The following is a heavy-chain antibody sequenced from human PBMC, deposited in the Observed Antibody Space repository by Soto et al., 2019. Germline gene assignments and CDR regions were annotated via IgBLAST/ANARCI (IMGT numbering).Heavy chain of an antibody. V-gene: IGHV3-30*18. J-gene: IGHJ4*02. CDR1: GFTFSSYG. CDR3: AKLWFGEPYYCDY. D-gene: IGHD3-10*01. Sequence: QVQMVESGGGVVQPGRSLRLSCAASGFTFSSYGMHWVRQAPGKGLEWVAVISYDGSNKYYADSVKGRFTISRDNSKNTLYLQMYSLRAEVTAVYYCAKLWFGEPYYCDYWGQGTLVTVSS. CDR2: ISYDGSNK.